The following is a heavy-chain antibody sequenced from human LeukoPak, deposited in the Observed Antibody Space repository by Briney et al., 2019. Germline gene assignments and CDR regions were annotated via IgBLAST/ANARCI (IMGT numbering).Heavy chain of an antibody. CDR1: GFTFSSYT. CDR2: ISGSSSSI. D-gene: IGHD1-14*01. J-gene: IGHJ3*02. Sequence: GGSLRLSCAASGFTFSSYTMNWVRQAPGKGLEWVSSISGSSSSISYADSVRGRFTISRDNAKNSLYLQMNSLRAEDTAVYYCATGGTIWGQGTMVTVSS. CDR3: ATGGTI. V-gene: IGHV3-21*01.